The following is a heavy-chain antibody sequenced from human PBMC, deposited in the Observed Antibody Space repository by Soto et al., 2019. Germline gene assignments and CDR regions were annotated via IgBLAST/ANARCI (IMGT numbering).Heavy chain of an antibody. Sequence: GGSLRLSCRASGYTFSNYYIIWVRQAPGKGLEWVANIRQDGGEKYYVDSVKGRFTTSRDNTQNSMYLQMNSLRAEDTAVYYCAKDTLVDYYDSSGYKLWGQGTLVTVSS. V-gene: IGHV3-7*03. D-gene: IGHD3-22*01. CDR3: AKDTLVDYYDSSGYKL. J-gene: IGHJ4*02. CDR2: IRQDGGEK. CDR1: GYTFSNYY.